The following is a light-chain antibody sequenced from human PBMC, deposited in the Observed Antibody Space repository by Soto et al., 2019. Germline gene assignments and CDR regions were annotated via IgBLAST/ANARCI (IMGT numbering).Light chain of an antibody. CDR2: LDGSGSY. Sequence: QSVLTQSSSASASLGSSVKLTCTLSSGHSSDIIAWHQQQPEQAPRYLMKLDGSGSYNKGSGVPDRFSGSRSGAERYITISNEPVEDADDYYCETGDSNTLVFGGGTKLTVL. CDR3: ETGDSNTLV. CDR1: SGHSSDI. J-gene: IGLJ2*01. V-gene: IGLV4-60*02.